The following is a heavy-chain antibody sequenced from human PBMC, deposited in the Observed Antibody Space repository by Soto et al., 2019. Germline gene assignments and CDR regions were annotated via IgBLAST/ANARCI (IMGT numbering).Heavy chain of an antibody. Sequence: PGGSLRLSCAASGFTFSSYAMHWVRQAPGKGLEWVAVISYDGSNKYYADSVKGRFTISRDNSKNTLYPQMNSLRAEDTAVYYCARDALGAFDIWGQGTMVTVSS. V-gene: IGHV3-30-3*01. CDR3: ARDALGAFDI. CDR1: GFTFSSYA. J-gene: IGHJ3*02. CDR2: ISYDGSNK.